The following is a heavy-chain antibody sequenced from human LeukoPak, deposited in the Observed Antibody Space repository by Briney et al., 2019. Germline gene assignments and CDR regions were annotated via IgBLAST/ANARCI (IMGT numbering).Heavy chain of an antibody. J-gene: IGHJ4*02. Sequence: PSETLSLTCTVSGGSISSYYWSWIRQPPGKGLEWIGYIYYSGSTNYNPSLKSRVTISVDTSKNQSSLRLNSVTAADTAVYYCARHRSYSTITAFDYWGRGALVTVSS. CDR3: ARHRSYSTITAFDY. V-gene: IGHV4-59*08. CDR1: GGSISSYY. D-gene: IGHD6-25*01. CDR2: IYYSGST.